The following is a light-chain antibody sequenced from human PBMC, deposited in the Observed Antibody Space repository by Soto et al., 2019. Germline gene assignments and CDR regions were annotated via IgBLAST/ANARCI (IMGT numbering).Light chain of an antibody. J-gene: IGKJ1*01. Sequence: DIVMTQSPAALSASPGERATLSCRASQSVSDNLAWYQQKPGQAPRLLIFGTSTRDTGIPARFSGSGSGTEFTLTISSLQSEDFAVYYCQQHKNWPPWTFGQGTKVEIK. CDR1: QSVSDN. V-gene: IGKV3-15*01. CDR2: GTS. CDR3: QQHKNWPPWT.